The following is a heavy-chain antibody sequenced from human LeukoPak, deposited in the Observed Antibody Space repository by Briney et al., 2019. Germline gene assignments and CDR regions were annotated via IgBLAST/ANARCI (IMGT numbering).Heavy chain of an antibody. CDR1: GGSISTYY. CDR2: MYNSGST. CDR3: ARQGSGGRSFDV. J-gene: IGHJ3*01. V-gene: IGHV4-59*08. Sequence: SETLSLTCTVSGGSISTYYWSWIRQPPREELEWIGYMYNSGSTNYNPSLKSRVTISIDTSKNQVSLRLSSVTAADTAVYYCARQGSGGRSFDVWGQGTMVTVSS. D-gene: IGHD1-26*01.